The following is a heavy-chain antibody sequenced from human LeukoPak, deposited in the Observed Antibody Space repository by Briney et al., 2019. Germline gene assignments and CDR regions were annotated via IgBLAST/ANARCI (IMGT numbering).Heavy chain of an antibody. Sequence: SETLSLTCTVSGSSVSNHWWIWIRQPAGKGLEWIGRISSRGYTNYNPSLKSRVTMSVDTSKNQFSLKLSSVTAADTAVYYCARDLGRYYGMDVWGQGTTVTVSS. CDR3: ARDLGRYYGMDV. CDR2: ISSRGYT. CDR1: GSSVSNHW. J-gene: IGHJ6*02. V-gene: IGHV4-4*07. D-gene: IGHD3-16*01.